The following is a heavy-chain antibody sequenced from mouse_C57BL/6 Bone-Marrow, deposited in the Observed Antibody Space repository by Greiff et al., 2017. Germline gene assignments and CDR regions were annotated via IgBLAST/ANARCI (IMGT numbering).Heavy chain of an antibody. V-gene: IGHV14-4*01. CDR2: IDPENGDT. Sequence: VQLQQSGAELVRPGASVKLSCSASGFNIKDDYMHWVKQRPEQGLEWIGWIDPENGDTEYASKFQGKATITADTSSNTAYLQLSSLTSEDTAVYYCTFTVVASCDYWGQGTTRTVSS. CDR1: GFNIKDDY. J-gene: IGHJ2*01. D-gene: IGHD1-1*01. CDR3: TFTVVASCDY.